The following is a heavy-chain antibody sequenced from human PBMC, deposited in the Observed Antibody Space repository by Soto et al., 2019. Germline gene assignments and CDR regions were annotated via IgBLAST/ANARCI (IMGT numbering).Heavy chain of an antibody. D-gene: IGHD1-7*01. V-gene: IGHV4-59*08. CDR1: GGSISSYY. J-gene: IGHJ4*02. CDR3: ARHHPGTPGFDY. Sequence: PLETLSLTCTVSGGSISSYYWSWIRQPPGKGLEWIGYIYYSGSTNYNPSLKSRVTISVDTSKNQFSLKLSSVTAADTAVYYCARHHPGTPGFDYWGQGTLVTVSS. CDR2: IYYSGST.